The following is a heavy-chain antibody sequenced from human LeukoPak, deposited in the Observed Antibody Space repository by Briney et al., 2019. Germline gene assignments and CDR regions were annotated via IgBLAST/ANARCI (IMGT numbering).Heavy chain of an antibody. D-gene: IGHD2-15*01. J-gene: IGHJ4*02. CDR2: ISGNSGSI. CDR3: AKDNCSGASCYGYFDS. Sequence: GGSLRLSCAASGFTFDDYAIHWVRQAPGKGLEWVSGISGNSGSIGYADSVKGRFTISRDNAKNSLYLQMNSLRAEDTALYYCAKDNCSGASCYGYFDSWGQGALVTVSS. V-gene: IGHV3-9*01. CDR1: GFTFDDYA.